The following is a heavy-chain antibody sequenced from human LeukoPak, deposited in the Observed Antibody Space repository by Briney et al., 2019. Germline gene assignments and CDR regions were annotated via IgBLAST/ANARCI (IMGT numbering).Heavy chain of an antibody. CDR2: INTNTGNP. D-gene: IGHD2-15*01. J-gene: IGHJ4*02. Sequence: GASVKVSCKASGYTFNTYFMNWVREAPGQGLEWMGRINTNTGNPTYAQGLTGRFVFSLDTSVSTAYLQISSLKAEDTAVYYCAIWYCSGGRCYSNARTFDYWGQGTRVSVSS. V-gene: IGHV7-4-1*02. CDR1: GYTFNTYF. CDR3: AIWYCSGGRCYSNARTFDY.